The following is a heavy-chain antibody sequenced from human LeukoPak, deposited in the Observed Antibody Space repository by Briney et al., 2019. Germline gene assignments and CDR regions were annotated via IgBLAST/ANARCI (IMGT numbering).Heavy chain of an antibody. CDR2: ISWNSGNI. CDR1: GFTFDDYA. V-gene: IGHV3-9*03. Sequence: GRSLRLSCAASGFTFDDYAMHWVRQVPGKGLGWVSGISWNSGNIGYADSVRGRFTISRDSAKNSLFLQMNSLRAEDMALYYCAKGDRYSFGSGYFDYWGQGTLVTVSS. D-gene: IGHD3-10*01. CDR3: AKGDRYSFGSGYFDY. J-gene: IGHJ4*02.